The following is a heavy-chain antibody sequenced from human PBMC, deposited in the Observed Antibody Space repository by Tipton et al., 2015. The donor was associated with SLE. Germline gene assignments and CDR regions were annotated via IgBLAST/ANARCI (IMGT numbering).Heavy chain of an antibody. CDR1: GGSISSYY. J-gene: IGHJ4*02. CDR2: IYYSGST. V-gene: IGHV4-59*12. D-gene: IGHD6-6*01. Sequence: TLSLTCTVSGGSISSYYWSWIRQPPGKGLEWIGYIYYSGSTNYNPSLKSRVTISVDTSKNQFSLKLSSVTAADTAVYYCARTRLTGLAARPIDYWGQGTLVTVSS. CDR3: ARTRLTGLAARPIDY.